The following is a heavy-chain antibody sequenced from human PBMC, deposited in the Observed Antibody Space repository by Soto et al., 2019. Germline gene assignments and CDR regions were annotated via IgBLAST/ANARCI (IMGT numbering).Heavy chain of an antibody. CDR2: IYYSGST. CDR1: GGSISSYY. V-gene: IGHV4-59*08. CDR3: ARRGGSSGWYKG. D-gene: IGHD6-19*01. Sequence: PSETLSLTCTVSGGSISSYYWSWIRQPPGKGLEWIGYIYYSGSTNYNPSLKSRVTISVDTSKNQLSLKLSSVTAADTAVYYCARRGGSSGWYKGWGQGTLVTVSS. J-gene: IGHJ4*02.